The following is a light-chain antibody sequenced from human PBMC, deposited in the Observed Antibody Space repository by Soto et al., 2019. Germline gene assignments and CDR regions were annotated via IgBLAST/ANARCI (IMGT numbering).Light chain of an antibody. CDR2: DAS. CDR1: QNLINN. Sequence: ETVLTQSPGTLSLSPGERATLSCRASQNLINNLAWYQQKPGQAPRLLIYDASTRATGVPARFSGGGSGTEFTLTISSLQFEDFAVYYCQQYNNWRTFGQGTKVDIK. V-gene: IGKV3-15*01. CDR3: QQYNNWRT. J-gene: IGKJ1*01.